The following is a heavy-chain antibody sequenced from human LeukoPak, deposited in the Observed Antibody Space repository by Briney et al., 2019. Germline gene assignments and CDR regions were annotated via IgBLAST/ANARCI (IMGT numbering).Heavy chain of an antibody. J-gene: IGHJ6*03. CDR1: GYSISSGYY. CDR3: ARRPKSSYGYYYYYYYMDV. V-gene: IGHV4-38-2*02. Sequence: PSETLSLTCTVSGYSISSGYYWGWIRQSPGKGLEWIGEINHSGSTNYNPSLKSRVTISVDTSKNQFSLKLSSVTAADTAVYYCARRPKSSYGYYYYYYYMDVWGKGTTVTISS. CDR2: INHSGST. D-gene: IGHD5-18*01.